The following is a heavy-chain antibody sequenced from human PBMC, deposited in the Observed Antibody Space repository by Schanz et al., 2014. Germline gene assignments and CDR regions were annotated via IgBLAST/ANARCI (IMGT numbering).Heavy chain of an antibody. D-gene: IGHD3-16*01. V-gene: IGHV4-59*08. CDR1: GGSISGYY. J-gene: IGHJ5*02. CDR2: IHYSRGT. CDR3: ARVGRNSYGFTSRFDA. Sequence: QVQLQESGPGLVKPSETLSLTCAVSGGSISGYYWSWIRQPPGKGLEWIAFIHYSRGTNYNPSLKGRVPISVDTSKNDFALRVASVTAADTAVYYCARVGRNSYGFTSRFDAWGQGTLVAVSS.